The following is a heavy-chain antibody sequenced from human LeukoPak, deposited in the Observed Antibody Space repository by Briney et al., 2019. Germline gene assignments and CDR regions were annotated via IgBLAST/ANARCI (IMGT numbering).Heavy chain of an antibody. J-gene: IGHJ6*03. Sequence: GGSLRLSCAASGFTVSSNYMSWVRQAPGKGLEWVSVIYSSGSTYYADSVKGRFTISRDNSKNTLYLQLNSLRAEDTAVYYCARDPYTSSSGRDYYYYMDLWGKGTTVTVSS. V-gene: IGHV3-53*01. D-gene: IGHD6-6*01. CDR2: IYSSGST. CDR3: ARDPYTSSSGRDYYYYMDL. CDR1: GFTVSSNY.